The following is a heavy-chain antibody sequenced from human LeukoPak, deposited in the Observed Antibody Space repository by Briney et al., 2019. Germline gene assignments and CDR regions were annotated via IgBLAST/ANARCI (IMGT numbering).Heavy chain of an antibody. D-gene: IGHD3-3*01. CDR2: IYYDGGKK. J-gene: IGHJ4*02. Sequence: GGSLRLSCAASGFTFSDYGMHWVRQAPGKGLEWVALIYYDGGKKAYADSVRGRFTISRDNPKNTLFLQMNSLRVEDTAVYYCAPEGPVFGVRGQGTLVTVSS. V-gene: IGHV3-33*01. CDR1: GFTFSDYG. CDR3: APEGPVFGV.